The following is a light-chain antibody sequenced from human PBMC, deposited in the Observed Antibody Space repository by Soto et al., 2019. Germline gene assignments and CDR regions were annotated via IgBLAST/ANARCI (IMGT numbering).Light chain of an antibody. J-gene: IGLJ1*01. CDR3: SSYTGTTLV. CDR2: EVF. V-gene: IGLV2-14*01. Sequence: QSVLTQPASVSGSPGQSITISCTGTSSDIGDYDYVSWYQQHPGKAPQLLIYEVFKRPSGLSNRFSGSKSGNTASLSISGLQAEDEADYYCSSYTGTTLVFGTGTKV. CDR1: SSDIGDYDY.